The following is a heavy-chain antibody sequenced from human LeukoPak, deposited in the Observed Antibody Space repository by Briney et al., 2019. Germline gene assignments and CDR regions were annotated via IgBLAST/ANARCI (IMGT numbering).Heavy chain of an antibody. J-gene: IGHJ4*02. CDR3: ARQGSGYINY. D-gene: IGHD6-19*01. V-gene: IGHV5-51*01. CDR1: GYSFTTSW. CDR2: IYPADSDT. Sequence: GESLKISCKGSGYSFTTSWIGWVRQMPGKGLEWMGIIYPADSDTRYSPSFQGQVTITADKSITTAYLQWSSLKASDTAMYYCARQGSGYINYWGQGTLVTVSS.